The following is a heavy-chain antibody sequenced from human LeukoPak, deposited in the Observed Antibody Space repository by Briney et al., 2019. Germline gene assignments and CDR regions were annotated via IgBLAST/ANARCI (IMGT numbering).Heavy chain of an antibody. Sequence: GGSLRLSCAASGFSFSSFSMNWVRQAPGKGLEWVSYISGGSSFTYYVDSVKGRFTISRDNAKNFLYLQMNSLRAEDTAVYYCARTYYDILTGYNPYFDYWGQGILVTVSS. J-gene: IGHJ4*02. V-gene: IGHV3-21*01. CDR1: GFSFSSFS. CDR3: ARTYYDILTGYNPYFDY. D-gene: IGHD3-9*01. CDR2: ISGGSSFT.